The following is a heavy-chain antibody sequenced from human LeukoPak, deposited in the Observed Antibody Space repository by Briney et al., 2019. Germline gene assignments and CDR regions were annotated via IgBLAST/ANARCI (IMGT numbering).Heavy chain of an antibody. J-gene: IGHJ5*02. V-gene: IGHV4-30-2*02. CDR1: GGSISSGGYY. CDR2: IYHSGST. Sequence: SQTLSLTCTVSGGSISSGGYYWSWIRQPPGKGLEWIGYIYHSGSTYYNPSLKSRVTISVDTSKNQFSLKLSSVTAADTAVYYCARSSGWYGDTLDTNWLDPWGQGTLVTVSS. D-gene: IGHD6-19*01. CDR3: ARSSGWYGDTLDTNWLDP.